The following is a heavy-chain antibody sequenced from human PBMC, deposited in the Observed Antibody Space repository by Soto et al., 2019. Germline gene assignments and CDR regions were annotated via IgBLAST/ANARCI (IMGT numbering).Heavy chain of an antibody. CDR3: ARGVVYCSSTSCPPGGDYYYGMDV. V-gene: IGHV1-69*13. J-gene: IGHJ6*02. Sequence: ASVKVSCKASGGTFSSYAISWVRQAPGQGLEWMGGIIPIFGTANYAQKFQGRVTITADESTSTAYMELSSLRSEDTAVYYCARGVVYCSSTSCPPGGDYYYGMDVWGQGTKVTVYS. CDR2: IIPIFGTA. CDR1: GGTFSSYA. D-gene: IGHD2-2*01.